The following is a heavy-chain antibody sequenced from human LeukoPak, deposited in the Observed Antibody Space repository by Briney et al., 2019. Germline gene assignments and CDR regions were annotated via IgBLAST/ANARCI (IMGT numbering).Heavy chain of an antibody. CDR2: IYHSGST. J-gene: IGHJ3*02. CDR1: GYSISSGYY. V-gene: IGHV4-38-2*02. Sequence: SETLSLTCNVSGYSISSGYYWGWIRQPPGKGLQWIGTIYHSGSTYYNPSLKSRVTISVDTSKNQFSLKLSSVTAADTAVYYCARALTGDRLRHAFDIWGQGTMVTVSS. CDR3: ARALTGDRLRHAFDI. D-gene: IGHD7-27*01.